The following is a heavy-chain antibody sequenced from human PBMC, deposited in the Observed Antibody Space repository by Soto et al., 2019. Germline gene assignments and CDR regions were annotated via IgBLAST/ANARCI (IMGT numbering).Heavy chain of an antibody. V-gene: IGHV1-69*12. Sequence: QVQLVQSGAEVKKPGSSVKVSCKASGGTFSSYAISWVRQAPGQGLEWMGGIIPIFGTANYAQKFQGRVTFTADESTSQADRGRSSLGSGDPAGFFLASGGRSFASGAQGPL. CDR3: ASGGRSFAS. J-gene: IGHJ5*02. CDR2: IIPIFGTA. CDR1: GGTFSSYA. D-gene: IGHD3-10*01.